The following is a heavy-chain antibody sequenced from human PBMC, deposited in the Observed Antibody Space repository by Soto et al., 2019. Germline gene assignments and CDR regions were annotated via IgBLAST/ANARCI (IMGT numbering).Heavy chain of an antibody. J-gene: IGHJ6*01. Sequence: QVQLVESGGGVVQPGRSLRLSCAASGFTFSSYGMHWVRQAPGKGLEWVAVISYDGSNKYYADSVKGRFTISRDNSKNTLYLQMNSLRAEDTAVYYCAKEQPSGRGYSYTGGYYYGMDVW. V-gene: IGHV3-30*18. CDR1: GFTFSSYG. D-gene: IGHD5-18*01. CDR3: AKEQPSGRGYSYTGGYYYGMDV. CDR2: ISYDGSNK.